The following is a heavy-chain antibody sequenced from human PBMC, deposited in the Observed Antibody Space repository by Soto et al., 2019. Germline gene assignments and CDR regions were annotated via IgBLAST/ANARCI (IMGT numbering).Heavy chain of an antibody. CDR3: ARQGYVTRGFGDPVGYYYYMDV. Sequence: SETLSLTCTVSGGSISSSSYYWGWIRQPPGKGLEWIGSIYYSGSTYYNPSLKSRVTISVDTSKNQFSLKLSSVTAADTAVYYCARQGYVTRGFGDPVGYYYYMDVWGKGTTVTVSS. D-gene: IGHD3-10*01. CDR2: IYYSGST. V-gene: IGHV4-39*01. CDR1: GGSISSSSYY. J-gene: IGHJ6*03.